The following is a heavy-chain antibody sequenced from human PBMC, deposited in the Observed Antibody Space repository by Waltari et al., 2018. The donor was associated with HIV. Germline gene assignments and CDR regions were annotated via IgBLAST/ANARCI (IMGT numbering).Heavy chain of an antibody. D-gene: IGHD3-9*01. V-gene: IGHV1-8*01. CDR3: ARGIPAGRYETLTGQDY. CDR1: GYTFTSYD. J-gene: IGHJ4*02. CDR2: RNPNSGNT. Sequence: QVQLVQSGAEVKTPGASVKVSCKASGYTFTSYDINWVRQATGQGLEWMGWRNPNSGNTGYAQKCQGRVTMTRNASITTAYMELSSLRSEDTAVYFCARGIPAGRYETLTGQDYWGQGTLVTVSS.